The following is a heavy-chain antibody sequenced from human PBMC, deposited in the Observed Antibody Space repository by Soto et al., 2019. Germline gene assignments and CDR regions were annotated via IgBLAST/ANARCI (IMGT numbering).Heavy chain of an antibody. Sequence: EVQPVESGGGLVKPGGSLRLSCAASGFNFKNAWMNWVRQAPGKGLEWVGRIKSETDGGTTDYAAPGKGRFTISRDDSKSTLFLQMNSLKTEDIGVYYCAAMKTYWGQGTPVTVSS. CDR1: GFNFKNAW. D-gene: IGHD3-16*01. CDR3: AAMKTY. J-gene: IGHJ4*02. V-gene: IGHV3-15*07. CDR2: IKSETDGGTT.